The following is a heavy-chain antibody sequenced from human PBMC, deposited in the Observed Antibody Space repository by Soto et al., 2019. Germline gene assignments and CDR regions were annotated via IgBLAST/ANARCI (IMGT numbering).Heavy chain of an antibody. CDR3: AKRCSDPFLEPRDYFES. D-gene: IGHD3-3*02. CDR1: GFTFQTSA. CDR2: ISGRGDKK. J-gene: IGHJ4*02. Sequence: EVQLLESGGGLVQPGGSLRLSCAASGFTFQTSASSWVRQAPGKGLEWVSAISGRGDKKFHAKSEEGRLTISRDNSNNNLYLEMNFLRVHDTPVYYCAKRCSDPFLEPRDYFESWGQGTLVTVS. V-gene: IGHV3-23*01.